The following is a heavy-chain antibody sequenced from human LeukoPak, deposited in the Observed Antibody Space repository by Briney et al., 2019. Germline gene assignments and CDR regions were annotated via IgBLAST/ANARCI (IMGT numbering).Heavy chain of an antibody. CDR3: ASGVAATIGGHFDY. D-gene: IGHD5-12*01. CDR2: IWYDGSNK. CDR1: GFTFSSYG. V-gene: IGHV3-33*01. J-gene: IGHJ4*02. Sequence: GGSLRLSCAASGFTFSSYGMHWVRQAPGKGLEWVAVIWYDGSNKYYADSVKGRFTISRDNSKNTLYLQMNSLRAEDTAVYYCASGVAATIGGHFDYWGQGTLVTVSS.